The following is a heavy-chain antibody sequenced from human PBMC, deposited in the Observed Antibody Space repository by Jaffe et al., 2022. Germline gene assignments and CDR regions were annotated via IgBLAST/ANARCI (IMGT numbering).Heavy chain of an antibody. V-gene: IGHV3-23*01. J-gene: IGHJ3*02. CDR3: AKTKTRGISPFLSIAAAGTEDDAFDI. D-gene: IGHD6-13*01. Sequence: EVQLLESGGGLVQPGGSLRLSCAASGFTFSSYAMSWVRQAPGKGLEWVSAISGSGGSTYYADSVKGRFTISRDNSKNTLYLQMNSLRAEDTAVYYCAKTKTRGISPFLSIAAAGTEDDAFDIWGQGTMVTVSS. CDR2: ISGSGGST. CDR1: GFTFSSYA.